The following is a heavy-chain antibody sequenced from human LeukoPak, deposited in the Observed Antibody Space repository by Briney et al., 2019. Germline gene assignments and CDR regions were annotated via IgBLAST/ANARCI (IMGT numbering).Heavy chain of an antibody. D-gene: IGHD4-17*01. CDR2: ISKSGRI. J-gene: IGHJ4*02. Sequence: SETLSLTCTVSGGSINSENYYWSWIRQPAGKGLEWIGRISKSGRIDYNPSLKSRLTISVDTSKNQFSLRLNSVTAADTAVYYCARASHDYGDYSHFDYWGQGTLVTVSS. CDR3: ARASHDYGDYSHFDY. CDR1: GGSINSENYY. V-gene: IGHV4-61*02.